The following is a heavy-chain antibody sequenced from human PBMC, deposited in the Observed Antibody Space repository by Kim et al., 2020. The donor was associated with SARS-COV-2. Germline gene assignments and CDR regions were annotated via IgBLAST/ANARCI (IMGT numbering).Heavy chain of an antibody. CDR1: GYSFTSYW. CDR3: ARVTTAFGFDYYYGMDV. D-gene: IGHD4-4*01. CDR2: IYPGDSDT. J-gene: IGHJ6*02. V-gene: IGHV5-51*01. Sequence: GESLKISCKGSGYSFTSYWIGWVRQMPGKGLEWMGIIYPGDSDTRYSPSFQGQVTISADKSISTAYLQWSSLKASDTAMYYCARVTTAFGFDYYYGMDVWGQGTTVTVSS.